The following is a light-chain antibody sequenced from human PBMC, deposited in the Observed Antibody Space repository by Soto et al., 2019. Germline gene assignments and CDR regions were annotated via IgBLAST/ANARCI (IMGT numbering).Light chain of an antibody. Sequence: EIVMTRSPATLSVSPCEGAALSCRASQSVSSNLAWYQQKPGQAPRLLIYGASTRATGIPARFSGSGSGTEFTLTISSLQSEDFAVYYCQQYNNWPGTFGQGTKVDIK. V-gene: IGKV3-15*01. CDR2: GAS. J-gene: IGKJ1*01. CDR1: QSVSSN. CDR3: QQYNNWPGT.